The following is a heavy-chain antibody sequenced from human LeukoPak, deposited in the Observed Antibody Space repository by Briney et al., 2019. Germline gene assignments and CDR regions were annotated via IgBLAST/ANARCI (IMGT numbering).Heavy chain of an antibody. Sequence: GGSLRLSCAASGFTFSSYGMHWVRQAPGKGLEWVAFIRYDGSDEHYADSVKGRFTISRDNSKNTLFLQMNSLRAEDTAMYYCAEDQQLQPFHYWGQGTLVTVSS. CDR3: AEDQQLQPFHY. V-gene: IGHV3-30*02. CDR2: IRYDGSDE. CDR1: GFTFSSYG. J-gene: IGHJ4*02. D-gene: IGHD1-1*01.